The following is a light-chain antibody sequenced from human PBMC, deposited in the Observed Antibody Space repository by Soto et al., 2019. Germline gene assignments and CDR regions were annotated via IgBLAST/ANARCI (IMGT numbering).Light chain of an antibody. CDR2: GAS. Sequence: EIVMTQSPDTLSVSPGERATLSCRASQSVSSNLAWYQQKPGQAPRLLIYGASTRATGIPARFSGSGSGTEFTLTISSLQSEDFAVYYCQQYNNWPPLTFGGGTKVE. CDR1: QSVSSN. J-gene: IGKJ4*01. V-gene: IGKV3-15*01. CDR3: QQYNNWPPLT.